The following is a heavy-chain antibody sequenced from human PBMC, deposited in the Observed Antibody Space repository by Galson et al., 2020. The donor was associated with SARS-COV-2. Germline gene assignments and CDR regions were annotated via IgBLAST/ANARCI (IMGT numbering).Heavy chain of an antibody. V-gene: IGHV3-30*18. Sequence: GESLKISCAASGFTFSSYGMHWVRQAPGKGLEWVAIISYDGSNKYCADSVKGRFTISRDNSKNTLYLQMNSLRAEDTAVYYCAKDQSGAGRPFDIWGHGTMVTVSS. D-gene: IGHD6-19*01. CDR1: GFTFSSYG. CDR3: AKDQSGAGRPFDI. J-gene: IGHJ3*02. CDR2: ISYDGSNK.